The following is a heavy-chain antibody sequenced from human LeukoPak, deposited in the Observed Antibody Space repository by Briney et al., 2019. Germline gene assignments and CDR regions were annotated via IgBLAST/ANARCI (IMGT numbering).Heavy chain of an antibody. CDR2: INTNTGNP. CDR3: ARDQSLITMIVVVPTPDY. Sequence: ASAKVSCKASGYTFTSYAVNWVRQAPGQGLEWMGWINTNTGNPTYAQGFTGRFVFSLDTSVSTAYLQISSLKAEDTAVYYCARDQSLITMIVVVPTPDYWGQGTLVTVSS. D-gene: IGHD3-22*01. CDR1: GYTFTSYA. J-gene: IGHJ4*02. V-gene: IGHV7-4-1*02.